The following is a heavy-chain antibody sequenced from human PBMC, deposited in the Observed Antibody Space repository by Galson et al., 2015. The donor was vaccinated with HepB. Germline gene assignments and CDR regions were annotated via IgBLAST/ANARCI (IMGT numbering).Heavy chain of an antibody. D-gene: IGHD6-19*01. CDR1: GYTFTGYY. V-gene: IGHV1-2*04. Sequence: SVKVSCKASGYTFTGYYMHWVRQAPGQGLEWMGWINPNSGGTNYAQKFQGWVTMTRDTSISTAYMELSRLRSDDTAVYYCARVGRGQWPAYYFDYWGQGTLVTVSS. J-gene: IGHJ4*02. CDR3: ARVGRGQWPAYYFDY. CDR2: INPNSGGT.